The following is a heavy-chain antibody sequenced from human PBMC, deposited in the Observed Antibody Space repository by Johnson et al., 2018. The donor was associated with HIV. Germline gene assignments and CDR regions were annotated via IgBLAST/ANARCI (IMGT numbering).Heavy chain of an antibody. V-gene: IGHV3-30*18. J-gene: IGHJ3*02. CDR2: ISHDGSNK. CDR1: GFTFSSYG. CDR3: AKERQLVRAFDI. Sequence: QVQLVESGGGVVQPGGSLRLSCAASGFTFSSYGMHWVRQAPGKGLEWVAAISHDGSNKYYTDSVKGRFTFSRDNSKNTLYLQMNSLRAVDTAVYYCAKERQLVRAFDIWGQGTMVTVSS. D-gene: IGHD6-6*01.